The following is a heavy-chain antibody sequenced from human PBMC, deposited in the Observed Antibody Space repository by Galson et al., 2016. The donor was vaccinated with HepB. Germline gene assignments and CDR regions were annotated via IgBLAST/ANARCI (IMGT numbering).Heavy chain of an antibody. V-gene: IGHV4-39*01. D-gene: IGHD2-15*01. CDR2: INYGGKT. Sequence: ETLSLTCTVSGGSINSGGYYWVWIRQPPGKGLEWIGSINYGGKTYYTSSLKSRVAISVDPSKNQFSLRLSSVTAADTAVYYCARLVEAAANWFDRWGQGTLVTVSS. J-gene: IGHJ5*02. CDR1: GGSINSGGYY. CDR3: ARLVEAAANWFDR.